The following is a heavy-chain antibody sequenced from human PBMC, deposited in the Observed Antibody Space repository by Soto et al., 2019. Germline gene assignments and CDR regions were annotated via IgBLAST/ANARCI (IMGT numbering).Heavy chain of an antibody. CDR3: ARPFGGVGAAGTKNNLFDP. D-gene: IGHD6-13*01. CDR1: GYTFTGYY. V-gene: IGHV1-2*02. J-gene: IGHJ5*02. CDR2: INPHSGGT. Sequence: ASVKNSCKASGYTFTGYYMHCVRQAPGQGLEWMGWINPHSGGTNYSQKIQGRVTMTRDKSISTAYMELSSLRSDDSAVYYCARPFGGVGAAGTKNNLFDPWGQVTLVIFSS.